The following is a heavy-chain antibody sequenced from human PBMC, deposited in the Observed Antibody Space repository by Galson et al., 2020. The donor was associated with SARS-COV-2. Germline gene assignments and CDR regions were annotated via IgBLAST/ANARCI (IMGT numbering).Heavy chain of an antibody. D-gene: IGHD3-22*01. CDR3: AHIHKPMSTVMIVVVYFDY. CDR1: GFSLSTSGVG. Sequence: KMSGPTLVKPTQTLTLTCTFSGFSLSTSGVGVGWIRQPPGKALEWLAVIYWDDDKRYSPSLKSRLTITKDTSKNQVVLTLTNMDPVDTATYYGAHIHKPMSTVMIVVVYFDYWGQGILVTGSS. CDR2: IYWDDDK. J-gene: IGHJ4*02. V-gene: IGHV2-5*02.